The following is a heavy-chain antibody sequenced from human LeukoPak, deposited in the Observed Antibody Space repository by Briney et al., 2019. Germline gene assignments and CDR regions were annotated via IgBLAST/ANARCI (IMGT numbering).Heavy chain of an antibody. J-gene: IGHJ4*02. V-gene: IGHV3-23*01. Sequence: GGSLRPSCVGSGFTSIAYALTWARQAPGKGLEWVSAISGSGGSTYYADSVKGRFTISRDNSKNTLYLQMNSLRAEDTAIYYCAKAGGGGSSSWYYWGQGTLVTVSS. CDR1: GFTSIAYA. CDR3: AKAGGGGSSSWYY. CDR2: ISGSGGST. D-gene: IGHD6-13*01.